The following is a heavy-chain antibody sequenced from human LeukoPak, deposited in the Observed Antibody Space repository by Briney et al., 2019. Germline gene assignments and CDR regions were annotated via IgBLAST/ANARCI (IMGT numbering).Heavy chain of an antibody. J-gene: IGHJ6*03. CDR2: INRSGGST. Sequence: GASVKVSCKASGYTFTSYYMHWVRQAPGQGLEWMGIINRSGGSTSYAQKFQGRVTMTRDMSTSTVYMELSSLRSEDTAVYYCAREPGYDSSGYSTYYYYYMDVWGKGTTVTVSS. CDR1: GYTFTSYY. V-gene: IGHV1-46*01. D-gene: IGHD3-22*01. CDR3: AREPGYDSSGYSTYYYYYMDV.